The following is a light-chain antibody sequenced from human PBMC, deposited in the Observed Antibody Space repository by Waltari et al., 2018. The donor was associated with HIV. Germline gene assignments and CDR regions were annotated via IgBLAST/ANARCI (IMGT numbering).Light chain of an antibody. J-gene: IGLJ3*02. CDR1: SEHSNFA. CDR2: LNSDGSH. CDR3: QTWGMGIVV. V-gene: IGLV4-69*01. Sequence: QIILTQSPSASASPGASVKLTCTLSSEHSNFAIACPPQQPEKGPRYLMKLNSDGSHTKGDGIPDRFSGSSSGAERYLSISSLHSDDEADYYCQTWGMGIVVFGGGTKLTVL.